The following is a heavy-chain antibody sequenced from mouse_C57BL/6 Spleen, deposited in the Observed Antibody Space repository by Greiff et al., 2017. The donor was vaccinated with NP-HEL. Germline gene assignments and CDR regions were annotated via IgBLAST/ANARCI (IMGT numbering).Heavy chain of an antibody. CDR2: ISSGGDYI. Sequence: DVMLVESGEGLVKPGGSLKLSCAASGFTFSSYAMSWVRQTPEKRLEWVAYISSGGDYIYYADTVKGRFTISRDNARNTLYLQMSSLKSEDTAMYDCTRDDGNYWYVDVWGTGTTVTVSS. CDR3: TRDDGNYWYVDV. CDR1: GFTFSSYA. J-gene: IGHJ1*03. V-gene: IGHV5-9-1*02. D-gene: IGHD1-1*01.